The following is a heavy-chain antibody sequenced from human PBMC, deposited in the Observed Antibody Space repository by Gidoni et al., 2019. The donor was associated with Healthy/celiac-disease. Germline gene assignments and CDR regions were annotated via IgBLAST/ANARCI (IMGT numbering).Heavy chain of an antibody. Sequence: QVQLVQSGAEVKKPGASVKVSCKASGYTFTSYYMHWVRQAPGQGLEWMGIINPSGGSTSYAQKFQGRVTMTRDTSTSTVYMELSSLRSEDTAVYYCAREGGDSSSWYASWFDPWGQGTLVTVSS. CDR2: INPSGGST. CDR3: AREGGDSSSWYASWFDP. CDR1: GYTFTSYY. V-gene: IGHV1-46*01. J-gene: IGHJ5*02. D-gene: IGHD6-13*01.